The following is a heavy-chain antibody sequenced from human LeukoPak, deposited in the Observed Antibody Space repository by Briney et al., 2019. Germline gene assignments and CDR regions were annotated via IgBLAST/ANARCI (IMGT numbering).Heavy chain of an antibody. CDR3: ASLSRDGYKNLDY. CDR2: IYYSGST. V-gene: IGHV4-59*01. D-gene: IGHD5-24*01. J-gene: IGHJ4*02. CDR1: GGSISSYY. Sequence: SETLSLTCTVSGGSISSYYWSWIRQPPGKGLEWIGYIYYSGSTNYNPSLKSRVTISVDTSKNQFSLKLSSVTAADTAVYYCASLSRDGYKNLDYWGQGTLVTVSS.